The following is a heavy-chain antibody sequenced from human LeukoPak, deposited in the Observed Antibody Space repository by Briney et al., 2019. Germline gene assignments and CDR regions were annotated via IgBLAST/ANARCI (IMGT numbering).Heavy chain of an antibody. V-gene: IGHV4-34*01. CDR2: INHSGST. CDR1: GGSFSGYY. D-gene: IGHD3-3*01. Sequence: SETLSLTCAVYGGSFSGYYWSWIRQPPGKGLEWIGEINHSGSTNYNPSLKSRVTISVDTSKNQFSLKLSSVTAADTAVYYCARRGRITIFGEARYYYYYYMDVWGKGTTVTVSS. J-gene: IGHJ6*03. CDR3: ARRGRITIFGEARYYYYYYMDV.